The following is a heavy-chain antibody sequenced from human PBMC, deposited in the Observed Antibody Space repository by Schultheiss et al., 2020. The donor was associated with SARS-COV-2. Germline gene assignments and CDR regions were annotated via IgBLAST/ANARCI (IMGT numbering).Heavy chain of an antibody. CDR3: ARGPKYSYGFYYYYGMDV. CDR1: GYSISSGYY. V-gene: IGHV4-38-2*01. J-gene: IGHJ6*02. Sequence: SETLSLTCAVSGYSISSGYYWGWIRQPPGKGLEWIGSIYHSGYTYYNPSLKSRVTISVDTSKNQFSLKLSSVTAADTAVYYCARGPKYSYGFYYYYGMDVWGQGTLVTVSS. D-gene: IGHD5-18*01. CDR2: IYHSGYT.